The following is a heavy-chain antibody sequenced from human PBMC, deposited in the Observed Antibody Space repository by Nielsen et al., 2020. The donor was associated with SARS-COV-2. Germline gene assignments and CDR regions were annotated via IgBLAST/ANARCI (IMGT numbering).Heavy chain of an antibody. CDR3: ARDTKIQLWLGPFDY. D-gene: IGHD5-18*01. Sequence: SETLSLTCTVSGGSISRYYWSWIRQPPGKGLEWIGEINHSGSTNYNPSLKSRITISVDTSKNQFSLKLSSVTAADTAVYYCARDTKIQLWLGPFDYWGQGTLVTVSS. CDR1: GGSISRYY. CDR2: INHSGST. V-gene: IGHV4-34*01. J-gene: IGHJ4*02.